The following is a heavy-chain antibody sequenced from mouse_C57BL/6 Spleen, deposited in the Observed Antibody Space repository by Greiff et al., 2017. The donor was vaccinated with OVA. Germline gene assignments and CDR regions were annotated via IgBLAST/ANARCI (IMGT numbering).Heavy chain of an antibody. Sequence: VQLQQSGAELARPGASVKLSCKASGYTFTSYGISWVKQRTGQGLEWIGEIYPRSGNTYYNEKFKGKATLTADKSSSTAYMELRSLTSEDSAVYFCALYYDYDGGFAYWGQGTLVTVSA. CDR3: ALYYDYDGGFAY. CDR1: GYTFTSYG. CDR2: IYPRSGNT. J-gene: IGHJ3*01. V-gene: IGHV1-81*01. D-gene: IGHD2-4*01.